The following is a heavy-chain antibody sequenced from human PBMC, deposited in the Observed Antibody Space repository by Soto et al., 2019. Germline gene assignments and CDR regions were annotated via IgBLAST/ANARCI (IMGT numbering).Heavy chain of an antibody. CDR2: IYYSGST. CDR1: GGSISSGGYY. V-gene: IGHV4-31*03. J-gene: IGHJ6*02. D-gene: IGHD1-1*01. CDR3: ARDTTGTRVYYYGMDV. Sequence: SETLSLTCTVSGGSISSGGYYWSWIRQHPGKGLEWIGYIYYSGSTYYNPSLKSRVTISVDTSKNQFSLKLSSVTAADTAVYYCARDTTGTRVYYYGMDVWGQGTTVTVSS.